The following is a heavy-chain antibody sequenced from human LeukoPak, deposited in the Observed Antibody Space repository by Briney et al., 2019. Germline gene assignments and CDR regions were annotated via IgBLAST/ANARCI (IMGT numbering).Heavy chain of an antibody. CDR3: AKGTSYNWNDGWFDP. J-gene: IGHJ5*02. V-gene: IGHV3-53*05. Sequence: GGSLRLSCAASGFTVSSNYMSWVRQAPGKGLEWVSVIYSGGSTYYADSVKGRFTISRDNSKNTLYLQMNSLRAEDTAVYYCAKGTSYNWNDGWFDPWGNGILVTVSS. CDR2: IYSGGST. CDR1: GFTVSSNY. D-gene: IGHD1-20*01.